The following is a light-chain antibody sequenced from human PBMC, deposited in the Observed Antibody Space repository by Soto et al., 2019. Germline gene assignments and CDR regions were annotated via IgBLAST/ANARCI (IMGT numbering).Light chain of an antibody. Sequence: QSVLTQPPSASGTPGQRVTISCSGSSSNIGSNTVNWYQQLPGTAPTLLIYNNNQRPSGVPDRCSGSKSGTSASLAISGLQYEDEADYYCAAWDDSLNGLVFGTGTKVTVL. J-gene: IGLJ1*01. CDR1: SSNIGSNT. CDR3: AAWDDSLNGLV. CDR2: NNN. V-gene: IGLV1-44*01.